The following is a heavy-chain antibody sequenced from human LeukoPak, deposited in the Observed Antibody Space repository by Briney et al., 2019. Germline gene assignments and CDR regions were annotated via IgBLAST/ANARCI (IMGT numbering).Heavy chain of an antibody. Sequence: GGSLRLSCTASGFTFSSYAMSWVRQAPGKGLEWVSTISGSGGSTYYADSVKGRFTISRDNSKNTLYLQMNSLRAEDTAVYYCAKSGYSSSWYTVTWFDPWGQGTLVTVSS. J-gene: IGHJ5*02. CDR3: AKSGYSSSWYTVTWFDP. CDR2: ISGSGGST. CDR1: GFTFSSYA. D-gene: IGHD6-13*01. V-gene: IGHV3-23*01.